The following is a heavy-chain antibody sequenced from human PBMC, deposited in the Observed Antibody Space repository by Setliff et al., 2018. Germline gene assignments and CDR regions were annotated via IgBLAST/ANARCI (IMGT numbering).Heavy chain of an antibody. CDR1: GYTFSHSG. J-gene: IGHJ4*02. V-gene: IGHV1-18*01. CDR3: ARMSTSGPHYDY. CDR2: ISAYTGNT. Sequence: ASVKVSCKASGYTFSHSGITWVRQAPGQGLEWMGWISAYTGNTNYAPKLQGRVTMTTDASTSTAYMELRGLTSDDTAVYYCARMSTSGPHYDYWGKGTLVTVSS. D-gene: IGHD2-8*02.